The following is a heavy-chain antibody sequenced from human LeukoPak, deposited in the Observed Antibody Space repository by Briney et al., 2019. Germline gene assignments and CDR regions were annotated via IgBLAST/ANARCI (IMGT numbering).Heavy chain of an antibody. J-gene: IGHJ4*02. V-gene: IGHV4-31*03. CDR3: ARVRRDEGYYFDY. Sequence: SETLSLTCTVSGDSISSGGYYWSWIRQHPGKGLEWIGYIYYSGSTYYNPSLKSRVTISLATSKNQFSLKLSSVTAADTAVYYCARVRRDEGYYFDYWGQGTLVTVSS. D-gene: IGHD2-15*01. CDR1: GDSISSGGYY. CDR2: IYYSGST.